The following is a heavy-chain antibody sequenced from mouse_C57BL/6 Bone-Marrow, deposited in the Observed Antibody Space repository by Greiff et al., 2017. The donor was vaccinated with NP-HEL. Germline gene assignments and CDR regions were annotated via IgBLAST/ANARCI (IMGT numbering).Heavy chain of an antibody. D-gene: IGHD4-1*01. Sequence: VQLQQSGAELVRPGASVKLSCTASGFNIKDDYMHWVKQRPEQGLEWIGWIDPENGDPEYASKFQGKATITADTSSNTAYLQLSSLTSEDTAVYYCTSLGRLYYFDYWGQGTTLTVSS. V-gene: IGHV14-4*01. CDR2: IDPENGDP. CDR3: TSLGRLYYFDY. CDR1: GFNIKDDY. J-gene: IGHJ2*01.